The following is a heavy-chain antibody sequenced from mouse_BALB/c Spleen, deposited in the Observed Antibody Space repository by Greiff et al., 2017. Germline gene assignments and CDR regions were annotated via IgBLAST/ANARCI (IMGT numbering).Heavy chain of an antibody. CDR1: GFSLTSYG. Sequence: QVQLKESGPGLVQPSQSLSITCTVSGFSLTSYGVHWVRQSPGKGLEWLGVIWSGGSTDYNAAFISRLSISKDNSKSQVFCKMNSLQANDTAIYYCARHYDYFYAMDYWGQGTSVTVSS. D-gene: IGHD2-4*01. CDR3: ARHYDYFYAMDY. V-gene: IGHV2-2*02. CDR2: IWSGGST. J-gene: IGHJ4*01.